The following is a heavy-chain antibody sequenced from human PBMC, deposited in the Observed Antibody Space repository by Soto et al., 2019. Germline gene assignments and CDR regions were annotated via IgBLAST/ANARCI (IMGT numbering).Heavy chain of an antibody. CDR2: IYYSGST. CDR1: GGSVSSGSYY. V-gene: IGHV4-61*01. D-gene: IGHD6-19*01. J-gene: IGHJ5*02. Sequence: SETLSLTCTVSGGSVSSGSYYWSWIRQPPGKGLEWIGYIYYSGSTNYNPSLKSRVTISVDTSKNQFSLKLSSVTAADTAVYYCARASAVAGLNWFDPWGQGTLVTVSS. CDR3: ARASAVAGLNWFDP.